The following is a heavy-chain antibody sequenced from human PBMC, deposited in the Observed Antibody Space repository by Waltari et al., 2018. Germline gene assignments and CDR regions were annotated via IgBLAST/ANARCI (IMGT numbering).Heavy chain of an antibody. CDR2: IWYDGSNK. Sequence: QVQLVESGGGVVQPGRSLVLSCEASGFTFSSYGMQWVRQAPGKGLEWVAVIWYDGSNKYYADSVKGRFTISRDNSKNTLYLQMNSLRAEDTAMYYCASLPPTAFDIWGQGTMVTVSS. D-gene: IGHD4-17*01. J-gene: IGHJ3*02. CDR1: GFTFSSYG. V-gene: IGHV3-33*08. CDR3: ASLPPTAFDI.